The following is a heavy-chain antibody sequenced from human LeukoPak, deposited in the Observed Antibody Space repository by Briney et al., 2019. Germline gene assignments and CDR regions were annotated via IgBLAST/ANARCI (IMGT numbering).Heavy chain of an antibody. J-gene: IGHJ5*02. CDR3: ARDLMSAVARGWFDP. Sequence: GGSLRLSCAASGFTFSSYWMSWVRQAPGKGLEWVANIKQDGSEEYYVDSVKGRFTISRDSAKNSLYLQMNSLRAEDTAVYYCARDLMSAVARGWFDPWGQGTLVTVSS. V-gene: IGHV3-7*01. D-gene: IGHD4-23*01. CDR2: IKQDGSEE. CDR1: GFTFSSYW.